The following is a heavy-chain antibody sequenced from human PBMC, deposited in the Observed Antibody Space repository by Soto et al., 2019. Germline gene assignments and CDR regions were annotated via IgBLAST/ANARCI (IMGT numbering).Heavy chain of an antibody. D-gene: IGHD6-13*01. J-gene: IGHJ5*02. Sequence: EVQLVESGGGLVQPGGSLRLSCAASGFTFSSYSMNWVRQAPGKGLEWVSYISSSSSTIYYADSVKGRFTISRDNAKNSLYLQMNSLRAEDTAVYYCARDPERRAEIGGFDHWGQGTLVTVSS. CDR3: ARDPERRAEIGGFDH. CDR2: ISSSSSTI. V-gene: IGHV3-48*01. CDR1: GFTFSSYS.